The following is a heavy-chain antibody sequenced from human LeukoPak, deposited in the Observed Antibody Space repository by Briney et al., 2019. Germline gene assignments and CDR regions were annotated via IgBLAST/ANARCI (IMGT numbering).Heavy chain of an antibody. CDR2: INAGNGNT. J-gene: IGHJ4*02. CDR1: GYTFTSYA. V-gene: IGHV1-3*01. Sequence: ASVKVSCKASGYTFTSYAMHWVRQAPGQRLEWMGWINAGNGNTKYSQKFQGRVTMTEDTSTDTAYMELSSLRSEDTAVYYCATVPYYDILTGYYAFDYWGQGTLVTVSS. CDR3: ATVPYYDILTGYYAFDY. D-gene: IGHD3-9*01.